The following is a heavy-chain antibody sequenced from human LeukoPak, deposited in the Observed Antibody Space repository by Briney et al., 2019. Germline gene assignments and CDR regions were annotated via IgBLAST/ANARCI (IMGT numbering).Heavy chain of an antibody. D-gene: IGHD6-13*01. CDR1: GDSISSTTFY. CDR2: IYYSGST. J-gene: IGHJ6*03. CDR3: ASLRVGSSFGYQYYIDV. V-gene: IGHV4-39*07. Sequence: SETLSLTCSVSGDSISSTTFYWGWIRQPPGKGLEWIGYIYYSGSTYYSPSLKSRVTISVDTSKNQFSLKLSSVTAADTAVYYCASLRVGSSFGYQYYIDVWGKGTTVTVSS.